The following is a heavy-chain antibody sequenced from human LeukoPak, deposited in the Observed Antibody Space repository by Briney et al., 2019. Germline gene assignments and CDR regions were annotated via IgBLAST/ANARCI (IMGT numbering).Heavy chain of an antibody. D-gene: IGHD1-14*01. Sequence: ASVKVSCKASGYTFDNFYIHWVRQAPGQGPEWMGWINGNDGSTNYAQKFQGRVTMTRVTAISTVYMDLSGLRPDDTAIYYCARDEGSTYNQLDYWGQGTLVAVSS. CDR3: ARDEGSTYNQLDY. J-gene: IGHJ4*02. V-gene: IGHV1-2*02. CDR2: INGNDGST. CDR1: GYTFDNFY.